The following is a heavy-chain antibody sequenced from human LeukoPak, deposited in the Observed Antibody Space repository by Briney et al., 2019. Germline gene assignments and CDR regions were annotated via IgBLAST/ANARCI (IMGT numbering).Heavy chain of an antibody. V-gene: IGHV4-34*01. CDR1: GGSFSGYY. J-gene: IGHJ6*02. Sequence: SETLSLTCAVYGGSFSGYYWSWIRQPPGKGLEWIGEINHSGSTNYNPSLKSRVTISVGTSKNQFSLKLSSVTAADTAVYYCARGTVRYGMDVWGQGTTVTVSS. CDR2: INHSGST. CDR3: ARGTVRYGMDV. D-gene: IGHD4-11*01.